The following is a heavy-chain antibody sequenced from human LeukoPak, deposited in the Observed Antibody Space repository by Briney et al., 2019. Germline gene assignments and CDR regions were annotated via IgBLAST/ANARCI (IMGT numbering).Heavy chain of an antibody. V-gene: IGHV4-59*02. CDR2: IYYTGST. J-gene: IGHJ6*03. Sequence: PSETLSLTCTISGGSVSDYYWSWIRQSPGKGLEWIGYIYYTGSTTYNPSLKSRVTISADTSKNQFSLKLSSVTAADTAVYYCAREAALGYYYGSGSRNTYYYYYMDVWGKGTTVTVSS. CDR1: GGSVSDYY. D-gene: IGHD3-10*01. CDR3: AREAALGYYYGSGSRNTYYYYYMDV.